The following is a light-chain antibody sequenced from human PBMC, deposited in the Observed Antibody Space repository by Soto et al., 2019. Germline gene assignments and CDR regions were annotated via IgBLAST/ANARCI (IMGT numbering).Light chain of an antibody. J-gene: IGLJ2*01. Sequence: QAVVSQEPSFSVSPGETVTLTCGLTSASVLTSYYPSWYQQTPGQAPRTLIYSTNIRSSGVPDRFSASKSGTSASLAIRGLQSDDEADYFCSSWDDSLSGVVFGRGTKLTVL. CDR2: STN. CDR1: SASVLTSYY. V-gene: IGLV8-61*01. CDR3: SSWDDSLSGVV.